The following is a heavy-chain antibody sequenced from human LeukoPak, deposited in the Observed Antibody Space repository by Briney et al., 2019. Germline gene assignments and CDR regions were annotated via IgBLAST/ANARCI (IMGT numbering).Heavy chain of an antibody. CDR1: GGSISSYY. D-gene: IGHD4-17*01. CDR3: ASKTLMTTVTTWAFDI. V-gene: IGHV4-4*07. Sequence: SESLSLTCTVSGGSISSYYWSWIRQPAGKGLEWIGRIYTSGSTNYNPSLKSRVTMSVDTSKNQFSLKLSSVTAADTAVYYCASKTLMTTVTTWAFDIWGQGTMVTVSS. CDR2: IYTSGST. J-gene: IGHJ3*02.